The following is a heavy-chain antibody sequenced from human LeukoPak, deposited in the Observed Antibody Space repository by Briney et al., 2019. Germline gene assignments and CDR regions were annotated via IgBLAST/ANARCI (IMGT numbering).Heavy chain of an antibody. CDR2: INHSGST. Sequence: SETLSLTCAVYGGSFSGYYWSWIRQPPGKGLEWIGEINHSGSTNYNPSLKSRVTISVDTSKNQFSLKLSSVTAADTAVYYCARGPLIAQAFDIWGQETMVTVSS. CDR1: GGSFSGYY. V-gene: IGHV4-34*01. J-gene: IGHJ3*02. D-gene: IGHD3-22*01. CDR3: ARGPLIAQAFDI.